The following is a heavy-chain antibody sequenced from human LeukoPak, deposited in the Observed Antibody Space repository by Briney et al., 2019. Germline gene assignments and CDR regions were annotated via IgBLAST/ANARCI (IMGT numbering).Heavy chain of an antibody. V-gene: IGHV3-74*01. CDR1: GFTFDDYA. Sequence: GRSLRLSCAASGFTFDDYAMHWVRQAPGKGLVWVSRINTDGSSTSYADSVKGRFTISRDNAKNTLYLQMNSLRAEDTAVYYCARGTRLDFWSGLVDYWGQGTLVTVSS. J-gene: IGHJ4*02. CDR3: ARGTRLDFWSGLVDY. D-gene: IGHD3-3*01. CDR2: INTDGSST.